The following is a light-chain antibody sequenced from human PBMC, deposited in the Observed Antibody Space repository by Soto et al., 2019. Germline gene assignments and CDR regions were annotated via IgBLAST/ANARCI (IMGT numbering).Light chain of an antibody. CDR1: QSISSW. CDR3: QQYNSSPWT. J-gene: IGKJ1*01. V-gene: IGKV1-5*01. Sequence: DIQMTQSPSTLSASVGDRVTITCRASQSISSWLAWYQQKPGNAPKLLIYDASSLESGVPSRFSGSGSGTEFTLTISSLQPDDFAIYYCQQYNSSPWTFGQGTKVEIK. CDR2: DAS.